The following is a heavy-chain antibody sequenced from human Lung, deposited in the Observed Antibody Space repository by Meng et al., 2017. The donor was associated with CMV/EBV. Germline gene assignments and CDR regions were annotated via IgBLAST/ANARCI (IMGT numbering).Heavy chain of an antibody. V-gene: IGHV4-30-4*08. CDR2: IYYSGSS. D-gene: IGHD1-14*01. J-gene: IGHJ6*02. Sequence: SETLSLTCTVSGASIDSDNYYWSWIRQPPGKGLEWIGYIYYSGSSFYNPSLKSRVTISLNMSKNQFSLYLSSVTAADTAVYYCARAGYYNLMDVWGQGTTVTVSS. CDR1: GASIDSDNYY. CDR3: ARAGYYNLMDV.